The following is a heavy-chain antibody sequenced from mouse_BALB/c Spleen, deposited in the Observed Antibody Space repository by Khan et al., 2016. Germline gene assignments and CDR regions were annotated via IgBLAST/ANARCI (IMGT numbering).Heavy chain of an antibody. CDR2: IFPGSGST. J-gene: IGHJ4*01. CDR1: GYTFTDYY. CDR3: ASSYYGYFAMDY. Sequence: QVQLQQSGTELPRPGASVKLSCTASGYTFTDYYLHWVKQRPGQGLEWIGEIFPGSGSTYYNEKFKGKASLTADTSSSTAYMQLSSLTSEDSAVXSCASSYYGYFAMDYWGHGASVTVSS. V-gene: IGHV1-77*01. D-gene: IGHD1-2*01.